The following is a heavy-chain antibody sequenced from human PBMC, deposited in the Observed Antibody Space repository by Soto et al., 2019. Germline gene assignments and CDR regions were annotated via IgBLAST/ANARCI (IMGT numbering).Heavy chain of an antibody. CDR2: IDTDGSTT. CDR3: ARAIAVAGTGGFY. J-gene: IGHJ4*02. D-gene: IGHD6-19*01. Sequence: GGSLRLSCAASGFSFTSYWMHWVRQAPGKGLVWVSRIDTDGSTTSYADAVKGRFTISRDNAKNTLYLQMSSLRAEDTAVYYCARAIAVAGTGGFYWGQGILVTVSS. V-gene: IGHV3-74*01. CDR1: GFSFTSYW.